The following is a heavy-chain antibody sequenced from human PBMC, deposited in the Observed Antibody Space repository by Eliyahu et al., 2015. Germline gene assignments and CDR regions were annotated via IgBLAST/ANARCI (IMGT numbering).Heavy chain of an antibody. CDR3: ARPAPTVTPWGYFDY. CDR1: XXSXXSSSYY. J-gene: IGHJ4*02. Sequence: QLQLQESGPGLVKPSETLSLXCTVSXXSXXSSSYYWGXIRQPPGKGLEWXGSIYYSGXTYYNPSLKSRVTISVDTSKNQFSLKLSSVTAADTAVYYCARPAPTVTPWGYFDYWGQGTLVTVSS. CDR2: IYYSGXT. V-gene: IGHV4-39*01. D-gene: IGHD4-17*01.